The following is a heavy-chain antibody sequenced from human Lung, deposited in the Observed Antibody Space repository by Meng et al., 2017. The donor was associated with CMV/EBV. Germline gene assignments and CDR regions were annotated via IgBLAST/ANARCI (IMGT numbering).Heavy chain of an antibody. J-gene: IGHJ4*02. D-gene: IGHD4-11*01. V-gene: IGHV1-2*02. Sequence: ASXXVSCKGSGYSFTGGYYMHWVRQAPGQGLEWMGWINTKRGGPNYGEKFQGRVTMTRDTSISTVYMEVSRLRPDDTAVYYCARGPTVTRFDYWGQGTLVTVSS. CDR3: ARGPTVTRFDY. CDR2: INTKRGGP. CDR1: GYSFTGGYY.